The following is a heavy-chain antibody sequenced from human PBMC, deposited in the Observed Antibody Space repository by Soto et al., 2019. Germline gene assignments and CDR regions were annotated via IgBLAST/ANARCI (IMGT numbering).Heavy chain of an antibody. D-gene: IGHD3-10*01. V-gene: IGHV3-15*01. CDR3: ATDSRGRGAQSIDY. CDR2: IKSKTDGGTM. J-gene: IGHJ4*02. CDR1: GFTFSKAW. Sequence: EVQVVESGGGLVKPGGSLRLSCAASGFTFSKAWMNWVRQAPGKGLEWVGRIKSKTDGGTMYYAAPVRGRFTISRDDSKNTLYLQMNNLETEDTAVYYCATDSRGRGAQSIDYWGQGTLVTVSS.